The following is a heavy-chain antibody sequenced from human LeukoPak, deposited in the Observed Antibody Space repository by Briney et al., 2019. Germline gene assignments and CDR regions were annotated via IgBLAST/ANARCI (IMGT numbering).Heavy chain of an antibody. CDR1: GYTFNRYG. D-gene: IGHD3-16*01. CDR3: ARSGAEITNDY. V-gene: IGHV1-18*01. CDR2: IGSYNGNT. J-gene: IGHJ4*02. Sequence: ASVKVSCTASGYTFNRYGISWVRQAPGQGLEWMGWIGSYNGNTNYAQKLQGRVTMTTDTSTSTAYMELRSLKSDDTAVYYCARSGAEITNDYWGQGTLVTVSS.